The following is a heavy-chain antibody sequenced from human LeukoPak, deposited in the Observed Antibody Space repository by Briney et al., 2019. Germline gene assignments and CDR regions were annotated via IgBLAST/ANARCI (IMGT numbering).Heavy chain of an antibody. D-gene: IGHD2-2*02. CDR3: ARVDHCSSTSCYTVGGTYYYYYMDV. Sequence: PGGSLRLSCAASGFTVSSNYMSWVRQAPGKGLEWVSVIYSGGSTYYADSVKGRFTISRDNSKNTLYLQMNSLRAEDTAVYYCARVDHCSSTSCYTVGGTYYYYYMDVWGKGTTVTVSS. CDR2: IYSGGST. CDR1: GFTVSSNY. J-gene: IGHJ6*03. V-gene: IGHV3-53*01.